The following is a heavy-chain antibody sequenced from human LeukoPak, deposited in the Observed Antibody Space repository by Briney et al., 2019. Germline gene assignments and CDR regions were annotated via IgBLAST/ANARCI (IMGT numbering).Heavy chain of an antibody. Sequence: GGSLRLSFAASGFTFSSYSMNWVRQAPGKGLEWVSSISSSSSYIYYADSVKGRFTISRDNAKNSLYLQMNSLRAEDTAVYYCARGFQGGYSYWGQGTLVTVSS. V-gene: IGHV3-21*01. D-gene: IGHD3-22*01. CDR1: GFTFSSYS. J-gene: IGHJ4*02. CDR2: ISSSSSYI. CDR3: ARGFQGGYSY.